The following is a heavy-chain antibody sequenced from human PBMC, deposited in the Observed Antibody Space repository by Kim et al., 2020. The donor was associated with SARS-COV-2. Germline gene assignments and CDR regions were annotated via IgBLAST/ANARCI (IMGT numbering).Heavy chain of an antibody. V-gene: IGHV4-39*02. Sequence: TYYNPSLQSRVTISVDTSKNQFSLKLSSVTAADTAVYYCARESGDNWFDPWGQGTLVTVSS. CDR2: T. J-gene: IGHJ5*02. CDR3: ARESGDNWFDP. D-gene: IGHD3-10*01.